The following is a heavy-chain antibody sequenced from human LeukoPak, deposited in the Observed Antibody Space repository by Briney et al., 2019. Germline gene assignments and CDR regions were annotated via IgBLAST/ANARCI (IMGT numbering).Heavy chain of an antibody. CDR1: GDSVSRDTTA. V-gene: IGHV6-1*01. CDR2: AYYTSKWII. J-gene: IGHJ6*02. CDR3: ARGYWAHGMNV. Sequence: SQTLSLTCAISGDSVSRDTTAWTWIRQSPLRGIAWLGRAYYTSKWIINSAVSVRSRITVNPNTSNNQFSLQLNSVTPEDTAVYYCARGYWAHGMNVWGPGTTVTVSS. D-gene: IGHD6-13*01.